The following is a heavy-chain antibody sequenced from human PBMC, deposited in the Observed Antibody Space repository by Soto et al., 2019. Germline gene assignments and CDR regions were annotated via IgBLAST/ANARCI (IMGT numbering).Heavy chain of an antibody. CDR3: ARGGGYYDSSGYYGAFDI. D-gene: IGHD3-22*01. V-gene: IGHV1-18*01. CDR1: GYTFTTYD. J-gene: IGHJ3*02. CDR2: ISAYNGNT. Sequence: ASVKVSCKSSGYTFTTYDINWVRQAPGQGLEWMGWISAYNGNTDYAQKLQGRVTMTTDTSTSTAYMELRSLRSDDTAVYYCARGGGYYDSSGYYGAFDIWGQGTMVTVSS.